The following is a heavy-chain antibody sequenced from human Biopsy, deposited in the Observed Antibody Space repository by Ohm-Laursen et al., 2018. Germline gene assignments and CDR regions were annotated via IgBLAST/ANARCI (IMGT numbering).Heavy chain of an antibody. CDR1: GGTFGSNY. CDR3: GKYHSYYEASGLSGFPWPLDP. J-gene: IGHJ5*02. Sequence: SVKVSCKTSGGTFGSNYISWVRQAPGQGLEWMGGIILHFGATNYAQKFQGRVSITANESTSTVYMELSSLRSEDTAVYYCGKYHSYYEASGLSGFPWPLDPWGQGTLVSVSS. V-gene: IGHV1-69*13. CDR2: IILHFGAT. D-gene: IGHD3-10*01.